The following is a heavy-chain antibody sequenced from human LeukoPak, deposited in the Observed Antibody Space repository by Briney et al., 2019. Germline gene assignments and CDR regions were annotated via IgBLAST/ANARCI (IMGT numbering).Heavy chain of an antibody. D-gene: IGHD2-2*01. V-gene: IGHV3-21*01. Sequence: GGSLRLSCAASGFTFSSYSMNWVRQAPGKGLEWVSSISIGSGYIYYADSVKGRFTISRDNAKNSLYLQMNSLRAEDTAVYYCARVNALDYWGQGTLVTVSS. CDR3: ARVNALDY. CDR1: GFTFSSYS. J-gene: IGHJ4*02. CDR2: ISIGSGYI.